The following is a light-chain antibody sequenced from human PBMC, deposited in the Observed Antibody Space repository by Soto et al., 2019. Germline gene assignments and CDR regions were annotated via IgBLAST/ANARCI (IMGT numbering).Light chain of an antibody. J-gene: IGLJ1*01. CDR2: TNN. CDR3: ATWDDRLKGV. V-gene: IGLV1-44*01. Sequence: QSVLTQPPSASGTPGQRVTISCSGSTSNIESHAVNWYQNLPGTAPKLLINTNNQRPSGVPDRFSGYKSGTSAYLVISGLQSEDEADYYCATWDDRLKGVFGTGTKVTVL. CDR1: TSNIESHA.